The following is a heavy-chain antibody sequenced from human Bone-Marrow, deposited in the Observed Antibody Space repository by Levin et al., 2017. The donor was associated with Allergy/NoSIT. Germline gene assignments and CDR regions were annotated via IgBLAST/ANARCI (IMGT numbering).Heavy chain of an antibody. CDR2: IWYDGSNK. CDR1: GFTFSRFG. CDR3: ARGDDFDSSGPFDS. V-gene: IGHV3-33*01. J-gene: IGHJ4*02. Sequence: PGGSLRLSCAASGFTFSRFGMHWVRQAPGKGLEWVAVIWYDGSNKYYGDSARGRFTISRDNAKNTLYLQMNSLRAEDTAVFYCARGDDFDSSGPFDSWGQGTLVTVSS. D-gene: IGHD3-22*01.